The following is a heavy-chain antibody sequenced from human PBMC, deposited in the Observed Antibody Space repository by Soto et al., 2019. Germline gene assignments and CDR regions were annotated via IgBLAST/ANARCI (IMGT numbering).Heavy chain of an antibody. D-gene: IGHD5-18*01. CDR3: AREVESYGLGMDV. J-gene: IGHJ6*02. CDR2: MYSSGST. CDR1: GFTFSSNY. V-gene: IGHV3-53*01. Sequence: GGSLRLSCAASGFTFSSNYMSWVRQAPGKGLEWVSVMYSSGSTHYADSVKGRFTISRDNSKNTLYLQMNSLRVEDTAVYYCAREVESYGLGMDVWGQGTTVTVSS.